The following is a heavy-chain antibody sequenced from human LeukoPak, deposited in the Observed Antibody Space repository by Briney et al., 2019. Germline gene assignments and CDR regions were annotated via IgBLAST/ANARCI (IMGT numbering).Heavy chain of an antibody. Sequence: GGSLRLSCAASGFTFSSYAMHWVRQAPGKGLEWVAVISYDGSNKYYADSVKGRFTISRDNYTNTLYLQMNSLRAEDTAVYYCARAGGSYYPTFDYWGQGTLVTVSS. V-gene: IGHV3-30-3*01. CDR2: ISYDGSNK. CDR3: ARAGGSYYPTFDY. D-gene: IGHD1-26*01. CDR1: GFTFSSYA. J-gene: IGHJ4*02.